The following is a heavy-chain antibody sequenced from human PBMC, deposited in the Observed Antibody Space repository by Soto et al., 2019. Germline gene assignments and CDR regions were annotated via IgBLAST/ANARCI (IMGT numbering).Heavy chain of an antibody. V-gene: IGHV1-69*02. Sequence: SVKVACKASGGTFSSYTISWVRQAPGQGLEWMGRIIPILGIANYAPKFQGRVTITADKSTSTAYMELSSLRSEDTAVYYCASPEYSSSYGLDYWGQGTLVTVSS. CDR3: ASPEYSSSYGLDY. D-gene: IGHD6-6*01. CDR2: IIPILGIA. CDR1: GGTFSSYT. J-gene: IGHJ4*02.